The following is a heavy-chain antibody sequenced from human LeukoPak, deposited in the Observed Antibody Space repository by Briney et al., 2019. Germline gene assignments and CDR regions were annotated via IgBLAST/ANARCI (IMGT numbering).Heavy chain of an antibody. V-gene: IGHV4-59*01. CDR1: GGSISSYY. CDR2: IYYNCST. Sequence: PSETLSLTCSVSGGSISSYYCCWIRKPREDGQELIGIIYYNCSTNYNPSLKSQVTISVDTSKNQFYLKLSSVTAADTAVYYCARETKQEGAYLYCDYCGMDVWGQGTTVTVSS. J-gene: IGHJ6*02. D-gene: IGHD1-26*01. CDR3: ARETKQEGAYLYCDYCGMDV.